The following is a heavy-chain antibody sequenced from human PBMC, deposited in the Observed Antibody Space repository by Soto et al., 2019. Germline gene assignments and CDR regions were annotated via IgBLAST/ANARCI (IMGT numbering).Heavy chain of an antibody. V-gene: IGHV1-18*01. CDR1: GYTFTSYG. J-gene: IGHJ4*02. CDR3: SRVDPGETSPFDH. D-gene: IGHD3-10*01. CDR2: ISAYNGNT. Sequence: ASVKVSCKASGYTFTSYGISWVRQAPGQGLEWMGWISAYNGNTNYAQSFQGRVTMTRDTSTSTVYMELSSLRSEDTAVYYCSRVDPGETSPFDHWGQGTLVTVSS.